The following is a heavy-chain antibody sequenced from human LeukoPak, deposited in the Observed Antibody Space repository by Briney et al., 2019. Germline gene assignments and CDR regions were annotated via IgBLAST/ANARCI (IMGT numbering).Heavy chain of an antibody. CDR2: INHSGST. Sequence: SETLSLTCAVYGGSFSGYYWSWIRQPPGKGLEWIGEINHSGSTNYNPSLKSRVIISVDTSKNQFSLKLSSVTAADTAVYYCARGKTPYRFDYWGQGTLVTVSS. CDR3: ARGKTPYRFDY. V-gene: IGHV4-34*01. CDR1: GGSFSGYY. D-gene: IGHD1-26*01. J-gene: IGHJ4*02.